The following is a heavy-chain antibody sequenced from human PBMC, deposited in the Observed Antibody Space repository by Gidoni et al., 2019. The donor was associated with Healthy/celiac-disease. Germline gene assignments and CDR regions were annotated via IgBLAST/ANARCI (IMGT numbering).Heavy chain of an antibody. V-gene: IGHV3-30*04. CDR2: ISYDGSNK. D-gene: IGHD3-10*01. Sequence: QVQLVESGGGVVQPGRSLRLSCAASGFAFSSYAMHWVRQAPGKGLEWVAVISYDGSNKYYADSVKGRFTISRDNSKNTLYLQMNSLRAEDTAVYYCAREYGPTDAFDIWGQGTMVTVSS. CDR1: GFAFSSYA. J-gene: IGHJ3*02. CDR3: AREYGPTDAFDI.